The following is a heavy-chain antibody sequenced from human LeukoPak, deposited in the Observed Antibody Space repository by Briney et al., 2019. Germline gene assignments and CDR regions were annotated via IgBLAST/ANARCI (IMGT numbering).Heavy chain of an antibody. CDR1: GGSISSSSYY. CDR3: ARRGSSGWHAFDI. Sequence: SETLSLTCTVSGGSISSSSYYWGWIRQPPGKGLEWIGSIYYSGSTYYNPSLKSRVTISVDTSKNQFSLKLSSVTAADTAVYYCARRGSSGWHAFDIWGQGTMVTVSS. CDR2: IYYSGST. J-gene: IGHJ3*02. V-gene: IGHV4-39*01. D-gene: IGHD6-19*01.